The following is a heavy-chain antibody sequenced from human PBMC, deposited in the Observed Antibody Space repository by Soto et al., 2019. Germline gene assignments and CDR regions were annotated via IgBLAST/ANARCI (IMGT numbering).Heavy chain of an antibody. CDR2: IIPIFGTA. CDR1: GGTFSSYA. Sequence: SVKVSCKASGGTFSSYAISWVRHAPGQGLEWMGGIIPIFGTANYAQKFQGRVTITADESTSTAYMELSSLRSEDTAVYYCARDSYYGSGSYSYYGMDVWGQGTTVTVSS. J-gene: IGHJ6*02. CDR3: ARDSYYGSGSYSYYGMDV. V-gene: IGHV1-69*13. D-gene: IGHD3-10*01.